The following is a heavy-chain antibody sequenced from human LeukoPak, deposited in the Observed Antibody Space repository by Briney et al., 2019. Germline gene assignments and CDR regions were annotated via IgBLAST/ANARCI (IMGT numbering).Heavy chain of an antibody. CDR2: ISSNGGST. CDR1: GFTFSSYA. CDR3: ARGRYCSGGSCYSIYLGVYYFDY. Sequence: GGSLRLSCAASGFTFSSYAMHWVRQAPGKGLEYVSAISSNGGSTYYANSVKGRFTISRDNSKNTLYLQMGSLRAEDMAVYYCARGRYCSGGSCYSIYLGVYYFDYWGQGILVTVSS. V-gene: IGHV3-64*01. J-gene: IGHJ4*02. D-gene: IGHD2-15*01.